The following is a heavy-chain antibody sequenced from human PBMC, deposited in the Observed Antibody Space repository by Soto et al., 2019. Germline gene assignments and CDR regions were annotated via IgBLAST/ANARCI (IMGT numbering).Heavy chain of an antibody. J-gene: IGHJ6*02. CDR3: ARAVPRMDV. CDR2: ISNDGGIE. V-gene: IGHV3-30-3*01. Sequence: QVQLVQSGGGVVQPGRSLRLSCAASGFTLSDFAMHWVRQAPGKGLEWVALISNDGGIEHYGDSVRGRFTISRDNSKHMLYLQMTSMRVEDTAVYYCARAVPRMDVWGQGTTVTVSS. CDR1: GFTLSDFA.